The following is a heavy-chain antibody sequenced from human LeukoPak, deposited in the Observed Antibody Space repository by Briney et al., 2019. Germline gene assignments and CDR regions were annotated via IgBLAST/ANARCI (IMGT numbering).Heavy chain of an antibody. CDR1: GGSISSYY. CDR3: ARQGGGSWYFDL. V-gene: IGHV4-59*08. J-gene: IGHJ2*01. Sequence: SETLSLTCTVSGGSISSYYWSWIRQPPGKGLEWVGYIYYSGSTNYNPSLKSRVTISVDTSKNQFSLKLSSVTAADTAVHYCARQGGGSWYFDLWGRGTLVTVSS. D-gene: IGHD6-25*01. CDR2: IYYSGST.